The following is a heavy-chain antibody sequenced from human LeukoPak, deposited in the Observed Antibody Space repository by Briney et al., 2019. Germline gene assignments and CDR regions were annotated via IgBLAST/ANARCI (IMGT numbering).Heavy chain of an antibody. V-gene: IGHV4-34*01. CDR3: ARDRQDEVWFDP. Sequence: PSETLSLTCAVYGGSFSGYYWSWIRQPPGKGLEWIGEINHSGSTNYNPSLKSRVTISVDTSSNQFSLRLSSVTAADTAVYYCARDRQDEVWFDPWGQGTLVTVSS. CDR2: INHSGST. D-gene: IGHD2-15*01. J-gene: IGHJ5*02. CDR1: GGSFSGYY.